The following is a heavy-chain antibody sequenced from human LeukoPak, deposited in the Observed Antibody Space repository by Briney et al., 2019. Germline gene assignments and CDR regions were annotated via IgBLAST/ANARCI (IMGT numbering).Heavy chain of an antibody. CDR2: IDGDGTTT. CDR1: GFTFSSYW. Sequence: GGSLRLSCAASGFTFSSYWMHWVRQTPGKGLEWLSRIDGDGTTTNYADSVKGRFTTSRDNAKNTLYLQMTSLRAEDAAVYYCARDLLSGFVPCAYWGQGTLVTVSS. V-gene: IGHV3-74*01. J-gene: IGHJ4*02. CDR3: ARDLLSGFVPCAY. D-gene: IGHD2/OR15-2a*01.